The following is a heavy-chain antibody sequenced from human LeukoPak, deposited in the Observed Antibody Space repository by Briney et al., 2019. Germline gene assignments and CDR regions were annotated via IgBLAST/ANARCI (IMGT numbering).Heavy chain of an antibody. CDR1: GYTFARYP. CDR2: INPNSGGT. J-gene: IGHJ2*01. D-gene: IGHD6-13*01. Sequence: ASVKVSCETSGYTFARYPIHWVRQAPGQGLEWMGWINPNSGGTNYAQKFQGWVTMTRDTSISTAYMELSRLRSDDTAVYYCARPIAAAGTASGWWYFDLWGRGTLVTVSS. CDR3: ARPIAAAGTASGWWYFDL. V-gene: IGHV1-2*04.